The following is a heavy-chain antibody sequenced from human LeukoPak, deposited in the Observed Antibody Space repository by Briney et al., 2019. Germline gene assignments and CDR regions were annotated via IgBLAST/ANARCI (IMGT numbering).Heavy chain of an antibody. Sequence: PSQTLSLTCTVSGGSISSGDYYWSWIRQPPGKGLEWIGYIYYSGSTYYNPSLKSRVTISVDTSKNQFSLKLSSVTAADTAVYYCARAPDAGYRYYFDYWGQGTLVTVSS. CDR2: IYYSGST. CDR3: ARAPDAGYRYYFDY. D-gene: IGHD3-9*01. J-gene: IGHJ4*02. V-gene: IGHV4-30-4*01. CDR1: GGSISSGDYY.